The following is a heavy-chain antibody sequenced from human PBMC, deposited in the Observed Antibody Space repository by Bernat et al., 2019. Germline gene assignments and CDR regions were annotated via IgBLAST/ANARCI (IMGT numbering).Heavy chain of an antibody. CDR1: GFSLSTSGMC. D-gene: IGHD1-26*01. J-gene: IGHJ6*02. CDR3: ARIHQLVGATTYYYYGMDV. CDR2: IDWDDDK. V-gene: IGHV2-70*15. Sequence: QVTLRESGPALVKPTQTLTLTCTFSGFSLSTSGMCVSWIRQPPGKALEWLARIDWDDDKYYSTSLKTRLTISKDTSKNQVVLTMTNMDPVDTATYYCARIHQLVGATTYYYYGMDVWGQGTTVTVSS.